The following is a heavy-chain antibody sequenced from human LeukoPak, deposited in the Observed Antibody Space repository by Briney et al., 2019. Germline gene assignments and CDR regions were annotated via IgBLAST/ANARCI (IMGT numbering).Heavy chain of an antibody. J-gene: IGHJ6*03. Sequence: PSETLSLTCTVSGGSISSSSYYWGWIRQPPGKGLEWIGSIYYSGSTYYNPSLKSRVTISVDTSKNQFSLKLSSVTAADTAVYYCARVRDYSRYLGINYYYYYMDVWGKGTTVTVSS. CDR1: GGSISSSSYY. V-gene: IGHV4-39*01. D-gene: IGHD4-11*01. CDR3: ARVRDYSRYLGINYYYYYMDV. CDR2: IYYSGST.